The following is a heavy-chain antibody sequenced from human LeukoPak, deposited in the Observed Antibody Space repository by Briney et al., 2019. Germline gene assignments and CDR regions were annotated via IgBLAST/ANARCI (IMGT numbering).Heavy chain of an antibody. Sequence: SETLSLTCTVSGGSISSFYWSWIRQPAGKGLEWIGRIYTSGITNYSPSLKSRVTMSIDTSKSQFSLKLTSVTAADTAVYYCARDGCGTSCYGPLYGMDVWGQGTTVTVSS. D-gene: IGHD2-2*01. J-gene: IGHJ6*02. CDR1: GGSISSFY. CDR2: IYTSGIT. V-gene: IGHV4-4*07. CDR3: ARDGCGTSCYGPLYGMDV.